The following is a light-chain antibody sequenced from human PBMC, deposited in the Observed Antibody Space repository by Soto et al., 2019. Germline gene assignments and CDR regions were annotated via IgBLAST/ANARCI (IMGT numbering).Light chain of an antibody. CDR3: QQYNNWSSLT. Sequence: EIEMTQSPSTLSVSPGERATISCQATQRLRSNLAWYQQKFGQAPRLLIYCASTRATSMPARCIGSGSWTEFTLTISSRQSEDVAVYYCQQYNNWSSLTFGGGTKVDI. J-gene: IGKJ4*01. V-gene: IGKV3-15*01. CDR2: CAS. CDR1: QRLRSN.